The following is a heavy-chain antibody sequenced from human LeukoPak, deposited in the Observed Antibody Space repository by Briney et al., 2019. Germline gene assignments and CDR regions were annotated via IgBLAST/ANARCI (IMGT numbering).Heavy chain of an antibody. Sequence: SETLSLTCAVYGGSFSGYLWSWIRQPPGKGLEWIGDINHSGSTNYNPSLKSRVTISVDTSKNQFSLKLSSVTAADTAVYYCARATPYYGSGSRRFDPWGQGTLVTVSS. J-gene: IGHJ5*02. CDR3: ARATPYYGSGSRRFDP. D-gene: IGHD3-10*01. CDR1: GGSFSGYL. V-gene: IGHV4-34*01. CDR2: INHSGST.